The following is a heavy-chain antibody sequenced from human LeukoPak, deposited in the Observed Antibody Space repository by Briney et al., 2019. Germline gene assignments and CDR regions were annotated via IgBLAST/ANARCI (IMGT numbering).Heavy chain of an antibody. Sequence: PGGSLRLSCAASGFTFSSYAMHWVRQAPGKGLEWVAVISYDGSNKYYADSVKGRLTISRDNSKNTLYLQMNSLRAEDTAVYYCAREGDEGYFDYWGQGTLVTVSS. V-gene: IGHV3-30-3*01. CDR1: GFTFSSYA. CDR2: ISYDGSNK. CDR3: AREGDEGYFDY. D-gene: IGHD3-16*01. J-gene: IGHJ4*02.